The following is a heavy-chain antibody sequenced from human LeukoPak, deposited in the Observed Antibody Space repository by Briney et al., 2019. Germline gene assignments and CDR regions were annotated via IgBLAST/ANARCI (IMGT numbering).Heavy chain of an antibody. J-gene: IGHJ3*02. CDR2: ISGSGGST. CDR3: AKKVGGIYAFDI. Sequence: GGSLRLSCAASGFTFSSYAMSWVRQAPGKGLEWVSAISGSGGSTYYADSVKGRFTISRDNSKNTLFLQMNSLRAEDTALYYCAKKVGGIYAFDIWGQGTMVTVSS. CDR1: GFTFSSYA. D-gene: IGHD1-26*01. V-gene: IGHV3-23*01.